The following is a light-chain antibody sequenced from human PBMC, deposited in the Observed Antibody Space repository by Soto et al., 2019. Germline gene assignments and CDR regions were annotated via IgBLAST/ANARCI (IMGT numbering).Light chain of an antibody. CDR1: QSISIG. CDR3: QQYNTWPGT. V-gene: IGKV3D-15*01. J-gene: IGKJ1*01. CDR2: GAS. Sequence: EIVMTQSPATLSVSPGETATLSCRASQSISIGLAWYRQKPGQAPRLLIYGASTRASGTPARFSGSGSGTQFTLTISSLQSEDFGTYYCQQYNTWPGTFGQGTKV.